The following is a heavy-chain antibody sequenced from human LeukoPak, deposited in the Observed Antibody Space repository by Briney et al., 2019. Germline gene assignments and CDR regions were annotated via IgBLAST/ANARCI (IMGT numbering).Heavy chain of an antibody. Sequence: KPSETLSLTCTVSGGSISSSSYYWAWIRQPPGKGLEWIGSFYYSGSTYYNPSLKSRVTISVDTSKNQFSLKLSSVTAADTAVYYCARPSLDYGGIDAFDFWGQGTLVTVSS. V-gene: IGHV4-39*01. CDR1: GGSISSSSYY. D-gene: IGHD4-23*01. CDR3: ARPSLDYGGIDAFDF. CDR2: FYYSGST. J-gene: IGHJ3*01.